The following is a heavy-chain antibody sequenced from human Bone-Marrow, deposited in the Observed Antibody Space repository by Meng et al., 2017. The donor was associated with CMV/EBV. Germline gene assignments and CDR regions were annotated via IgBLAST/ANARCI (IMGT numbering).Heavy chain of an antibody. V-gene: IGHV6-1*01. CDR1: GDTVSSNFVA. D-gene: IGHD4/OR15-4a*01. J-gene: IGHJ6*02. CDR2: TYYRSKWLT. Sequence: LRLSCAISGDTVSSNFVAWSWIRQSPSRGLEWLGRTYYRSKWLTDYATSVKSRIIITPDTSKNQFSLQLKSVSPQDAAVYYCARDGASGYHYFYGMDVWGQGTTVIVSS. CDR3: ARDGASGYHYFYGMDV.